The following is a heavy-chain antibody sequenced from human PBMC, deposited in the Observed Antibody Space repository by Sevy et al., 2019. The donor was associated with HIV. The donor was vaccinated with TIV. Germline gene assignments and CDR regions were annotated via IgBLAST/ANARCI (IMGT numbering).Heavy chain of an antibody. J-gene: IGHJ6*02. Sequence: GGSLRLSCAASGFTVSTNYMSWVRQAPGKGLEWVSVIYSGGNTYYADSVKGGFAISRDISKNNLYLQMNSLRAEDTAGYYCARDNPYYYDSSGYSNPYGYYAMDVWGQGTTVTVSS. CDR2: IYSGGNT. D-gene: IGHD3-22*01. V-gene: IGHV3-53*01. CDR1: GFTVSTNY. CDR3: ARDNPYYYDSSGYSNPYGYYAMDV.